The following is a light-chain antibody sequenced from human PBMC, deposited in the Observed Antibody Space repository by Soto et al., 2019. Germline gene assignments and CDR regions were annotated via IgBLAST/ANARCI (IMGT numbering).Light chain of an antibody. CDR3: QQYNNWPPGT. CDR2: GAS. CDR1: QSVNSN. J-gene: IGKJ1*01. Sequence: EIILTQSPATLSVSPGERATLSCRASQSVNSNLAWYQQKPGQAPRLLIYGASTRPTGIPARFSGSGSGTEFTLTISSLQSEDFVIYYCQQYNNWPPGTFGQGTKVEIK. V-gene: IGKV3-15*01.